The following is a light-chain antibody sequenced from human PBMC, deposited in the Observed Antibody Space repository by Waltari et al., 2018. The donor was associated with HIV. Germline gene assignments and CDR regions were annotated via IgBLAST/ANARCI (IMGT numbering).Light chain of an antibody. CDR2: WAS. V-gene: IGKV4-1*01. J-gene: IGKJ1*01. CDR3: HQYHYIPWT. Sequence: DSVLTQSPDSLAVSRGDRAPIRRKSRHSVLYRPQKKEFVAWYQQKPGQPPKLLIYWASTRESGVPDRFSGSGSGTDFSLTISSLQAEDVAVYYCHQYHYIPWTFGQGTKVEIK. CDR1: HSVLYRPQKKEF.